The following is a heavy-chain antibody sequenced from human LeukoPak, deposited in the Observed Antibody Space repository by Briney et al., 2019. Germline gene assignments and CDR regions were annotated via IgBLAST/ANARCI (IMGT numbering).Heavy chain of an antibody. Sequence: SETLSLTCTVSGYSISSGYYWGWIRQPPGKGLEWIGSIYHSGVTDYNPSLKSRVTISVDRSKNQFSLKLSSVTAADTAVYYCARGMVKYQLLYWYFDLWGRGTLVTVSS. J-gene: IGHJ2*01. D-gene: IGHD2-2*01. CDR1: GYSISSGYY. CDR2: IYHSGVT. CDR3: ARGMVKYQLLYWYFDL. V-gene: IGHV4-38-2*02.